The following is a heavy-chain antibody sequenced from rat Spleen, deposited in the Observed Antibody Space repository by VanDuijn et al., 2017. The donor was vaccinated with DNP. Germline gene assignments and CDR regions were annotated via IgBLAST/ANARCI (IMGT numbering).Heavy chain of an antibody. CDR1: GFSLTSHH. J-gene: IGHJ4*01. CDR2: IGTGGTT. CDR3: ARYYGYNYYAMDA. Sequence: QVQLKESGPGLVQPSQTLSLACTVSGFSLTSHHVHWVRQPSGKGLEWMGIIGTGGTTEYNPILKSRLSISRDTSKSQVFLKMNSLQTEDTAMYFCARYYGYNYYAMDAWGQGTSVTVSS. V-gene: IGHV2-43*01. D-gene: IGHD1-9*01.